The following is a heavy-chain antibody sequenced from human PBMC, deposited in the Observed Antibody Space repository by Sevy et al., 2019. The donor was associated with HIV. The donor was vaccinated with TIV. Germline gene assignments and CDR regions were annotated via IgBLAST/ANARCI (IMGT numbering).Heavy chain of an antibody. D-gene: IGHD3-3*01. CDR3: ARDFPNTYYDFWSGYYDV. J-gene: IGHJ6*02. CDR2: IKQDGSEK. Sequence: GGSLRLSCAVSGFSFSGYAMHWVRQAPGKGLEWVANIKQDGSEKYYVDSVKGRFTISRDNAKNSLYLQMNSLRAEDTAVYYCARDFPNTYYDFWSGYYDVWGQGTTVTVSS. CDR1: GFSFSGYA. V-gene: IGHV3-7*01.